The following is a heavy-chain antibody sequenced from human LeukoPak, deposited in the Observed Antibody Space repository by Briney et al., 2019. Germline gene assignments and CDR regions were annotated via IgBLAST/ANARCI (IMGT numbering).Heavy chain of an antibody. D-gene: IGHD4-17*01. Sequence: GGSLRLSCAPSGFTFSSYALHWVRQAPGKGLEWVTVISYDGSNIYYTDSVKGRFTISRDNAQNSLYLQMSSLRAEDTAVYYCTRGSYGDYEYWGQGTLVTVSS. CDR3: TRGSYGDYEY. CDR1: GFTFSSYA. CDR2: ISYDGSNI. J-gene: IGHJ4*02. V-gene: IGHV3-30-3*01.